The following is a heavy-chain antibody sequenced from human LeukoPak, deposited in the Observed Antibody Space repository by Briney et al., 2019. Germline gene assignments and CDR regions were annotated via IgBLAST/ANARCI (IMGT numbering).Heavy chain of an antibody. V-gene: IGHV3-21*01. J-gene: IGHJ4*02. D-gene: IGHD1-26*01. CDR3: ARELSGSYWN. CDR1: GFTFSTYT. Sequence: GGSLRLSCAGSGFTFSTYTMNWVRQAPGKGLEWVSSISSSSSYIYYGDSVKGRFTVSRDNARNSLSLQMNSLRAEDTAVYYCARELSGSYWNWGQGTLVTVSS. CDR2: ISSSSSYI.